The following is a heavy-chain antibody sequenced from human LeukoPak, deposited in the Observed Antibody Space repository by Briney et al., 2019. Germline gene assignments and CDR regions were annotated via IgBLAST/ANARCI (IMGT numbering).Heavy chain of an antibody. Sequence: GESLKISCKGSGYSFTTYWIGWVRQMPGKGLEWMGIIYPGDSDTRYSPSLQEGQVIISADKSISTAYLRWSSLKASDTAMYYCARLRGYNRGWSEFDYWGQGTLVTVSS. J-gene: IGHJ4*02. CDR2: IYPGDSDT. V-gene: IGHV5-51*01. CDR1: GYSFTTYW. CDR3: ARLRGYNRGWSEFDY. D-gene: IGHD6-19*01.